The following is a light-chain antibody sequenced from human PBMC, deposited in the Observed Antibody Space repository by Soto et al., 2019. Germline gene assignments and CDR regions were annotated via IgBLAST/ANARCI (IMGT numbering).Light chain of an antibody. CDR1: SSDVGYYDY. CDR3: SSYAGSNNFV. J-gene: IGLJ1*01. CDR2: DVT. Sequence: QSALTQPPSASGFPGQSVTISCTGTSSDVGYYDYVSWYQQHPGKAPKLVIYDVTKRPSGVPDRVSASKSGNTASLTVSGLRAEDEGDYYCSSYAGSNNFVFGSGTKLTVL. V-gene: IGLV2-8*01.